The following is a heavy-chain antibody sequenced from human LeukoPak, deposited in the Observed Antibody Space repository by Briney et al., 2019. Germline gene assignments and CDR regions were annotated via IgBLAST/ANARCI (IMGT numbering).Heavy chain of an antibody. Sequence: PGGSLRLSCAASGFTFSSYAMSWIRQPPGKGLEWIGEINHSGSTNYNPSLKSRVTISVDTSKNQYSLKLSSVTAADTAVYYCARGKYSSSWFPTRVIGFDPWGQGTLVTVSS. CDR1: GFTFSSYA. V-gene: IGHV4-34*01. CDR2: INHSGST. D-gene: IGHD6-13*01. CDR3: ARGKYSSSWFPTRVIGFDP. J-gene: IGHJ5*02.